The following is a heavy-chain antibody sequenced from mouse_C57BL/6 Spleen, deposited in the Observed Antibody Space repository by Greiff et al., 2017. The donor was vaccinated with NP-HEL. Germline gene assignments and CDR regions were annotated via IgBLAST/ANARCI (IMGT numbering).Heavy chain of an antibody. J-gene: IGHJ2*01. Sequence: EVQLVESGGGLVKPGGSLKLSCAASGFTFSDYGMHWVRQAPEKGLEWVAYISSGSSTIYYADTVKGRFTISRDNAKNTLFLQMTSPRSEDTAMYYCAREGAWDGYYNYFDYWGQGTTLTVSS. CDR1: GFTFSDYG. V-gene: IGHV5-17*01. D-gene: IGHD2-3*01. CDR2: ISSGSSTI. CDR3: AREGAWDGYYNYFDY.